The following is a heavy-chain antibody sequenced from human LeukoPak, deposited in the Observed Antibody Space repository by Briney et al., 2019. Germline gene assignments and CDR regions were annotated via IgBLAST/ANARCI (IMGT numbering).Heavy chain of an antibody. V-gene: IGHV3-21*01. D-gene: IGHD1-26*01. Sequence: GGSLRLSCAASGLTFSTYGMSWVRQSPGKGLEWVAAISGSATGGVTNYADSVKGRLTISRDSAKTSLYLQMTSLRAEDTAVYYCARSFRERKFDFWGQGTLVTVSS. CDR2: ISGSATGGVT. CDR3: ARSFRERKFDF. CDR1: GLTFSTYG. J-gene: IGHJ4*02.